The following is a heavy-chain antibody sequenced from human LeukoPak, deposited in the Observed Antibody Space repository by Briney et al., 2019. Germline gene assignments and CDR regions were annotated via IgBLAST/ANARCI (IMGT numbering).Heavy chain of an antibody. Sequence: SETLSLTCAVSGGSISSGGYSWSWIRQPPGKGLEWIGYIYHSGSTYYNPSLKSRVTISVDRSKNQFSLKLNSVTAADTAVYYCARDSPYQPFDYWGQGTLVTGSS. J-gene: IGHJ4*02. V-gene: IGHV4-30-2*01. CDR2: IYHSGST. CDR3: ARDSPYQPFDY. D-gene: IGHD2-2*01. CDR1: GGSISSGGYS.